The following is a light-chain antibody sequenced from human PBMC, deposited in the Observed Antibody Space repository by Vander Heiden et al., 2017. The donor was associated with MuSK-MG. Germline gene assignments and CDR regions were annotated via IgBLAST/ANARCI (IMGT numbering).Light chain of an antibody. V-gene: IGLV6-57*02. CDR1: RGSIARNY. J-gene: IGLJ2*01. Sequence: NFMLTHPRSMSETLGRTGINSWNGGRGSIARNYVQWYQQRPGSAPTAVIYEDNQRPSGVPDRFSGSIDSSSNSASLTISGLKTEDEADYYCQSYDSSNVVFGGGTKLTVL. CDR2: EDN. CDR3: QSYDSSNVV.